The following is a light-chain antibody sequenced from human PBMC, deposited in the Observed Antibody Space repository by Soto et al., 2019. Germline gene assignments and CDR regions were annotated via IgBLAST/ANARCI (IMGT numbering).Light chain of an antibody. J-gene: IGLJ1*01. CDR2: EVS. V-gene: IGLV2-14*01. CDR3: SSATRSSTEV. CDR1: RSDGGGYNY. Sequence: QSVLTPPASVSGSPGQSIAISCTGTRSDGGGYNYVSWYQQHPAKAPNLMIYEVSSRPSGVANRFSGSQSGNTAPLTLSPLHAEDAAHYSSSSATRSSTEVFGPGTKGTVL.